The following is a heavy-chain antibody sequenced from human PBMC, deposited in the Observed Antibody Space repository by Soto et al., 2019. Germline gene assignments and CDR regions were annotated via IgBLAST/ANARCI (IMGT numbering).Heavy chain of an antibody. V-gene: IGHV2-5*01. D-gene: IGHD2-15*01. Sequence: SGPTLVKPTQTLTLTCTFSGFSLSTSGVGVGWIRQPPGKALEWLALIYWNDDKRESPSLKSRITSTKDTSKNQVVLTMTNMDTVETATYYCAHTGCSGGSCPPRRKGWFDPWGQGTLVTVSS. CDR3: AHTGCSGGSCPPRRKGWFDP. J-gene: IGHJ5*02. CDR1: GFSLSTSGVG. CDR2: IYWNDDK.